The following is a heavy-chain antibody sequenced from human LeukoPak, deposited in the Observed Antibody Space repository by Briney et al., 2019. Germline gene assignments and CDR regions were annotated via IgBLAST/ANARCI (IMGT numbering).Heavy chain of an antibody. V-gene: IGHV1-18*01. D-gene: IGHD3-10*01. J-gene: IGHJ3*02. Sequence: GASVKVSCKTSGYTFTSYGISWVRQAPGQGLEWMGWISGYNAKTHYAQKFMGRATMTTDTSTSTVFMELRSLTYDDTAVYFCARTMAEHAFNIWGQGTMVTVSP. CDR2: ISGYNAKT. CDR3: ARTMAEHAFNI. CDR1: GYTFTSYG.